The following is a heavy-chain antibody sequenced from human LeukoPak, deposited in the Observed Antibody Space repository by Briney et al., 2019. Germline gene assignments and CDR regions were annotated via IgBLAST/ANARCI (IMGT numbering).Heavy chain of an antibody. V-gene: IGHV4-31*03. J-gene: IGHJ3*02. CDR2: IYYSGST. Sequence: PSETLSLTCTVSGGSISSGGYYWSWIRQHPGEGLEWVGYIYYSGSTYYNPSLKSRVTTSVDTSKNQFSLKLSSVTAADTAVYYCAREEMATNNYAFDIWGQGTMVTVSS. CDR1: GGSISSGGYY. CDR3: AREEMATNNYAFDI. D-gene: IGHD5-24*01.